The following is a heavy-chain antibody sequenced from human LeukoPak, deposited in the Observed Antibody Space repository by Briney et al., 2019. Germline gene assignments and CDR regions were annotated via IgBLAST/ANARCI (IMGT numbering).Heavy chain of an antibody. J-gene: IGHJ4*02. V-gene: IGHV1-18*01. CDR2: ISAYSGNT. CDR3: ARVLAAAGTFDY. Sequence: ASVKVSCKASGYTFTSYGISWVRQAPGQGLEWMGWISAYSGNTNYAQKLQGRVTMTTDTSTSTAYMELRSLRSDDTAVYYCARVLAAAGTFDYWGQGTLVTVSS. D-gene: IGHD6-13*01. CDR1: GYTFTSYG.